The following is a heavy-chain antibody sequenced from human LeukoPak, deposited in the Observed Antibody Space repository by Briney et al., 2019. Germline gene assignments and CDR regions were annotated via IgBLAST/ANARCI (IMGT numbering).Heavy chain of an antibody. CDR3: AKEMGSGVTTLEALDY. D-gene: IGHD3-10*01. Sequence: QAGGSLRLSCAASGFTFSSYGMHWVRQAPGKGLEWVAVISYDGKTKYFADFVKGRFTLSRDNSKNTVYLQMNSLRAEDTAVYYCAKEMGSGVTTLEALDYWGQGTLVTVSS. V-gene: IGHV3-30*18. CDR2: ISYDGKTK. CDR1: GFTFSSYG. J-gene: IGHJ4*02.